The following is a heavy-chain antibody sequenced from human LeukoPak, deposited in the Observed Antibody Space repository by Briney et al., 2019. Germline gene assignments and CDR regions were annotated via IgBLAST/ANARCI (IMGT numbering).Heavy chain of an antibody. CDR1: GYTFTGYY. CDR2: INPNSGGT. Sequence: ASVKVSCKASGYTFTGYYMHWVRQAPGQGLEWMGWINPNSGGTNYAQKFQGRVTMTRDTSISTAYMELSRLRSDDTAVYYCARGDSSGWKILFYYYYMDVWGKGTTVTVSS. CDR3: ARGDSSGWKILFYYYYMDV. D-gene: IGHD6-19*01. J-gene: IGHJ6*03. V-gene: IGHV1-2*02.